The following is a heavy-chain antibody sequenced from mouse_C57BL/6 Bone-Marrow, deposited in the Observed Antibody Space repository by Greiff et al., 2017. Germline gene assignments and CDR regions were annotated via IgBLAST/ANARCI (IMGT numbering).Heavy chain of an antibody. CDR2: IYPGDGDT. Sequence: VKLMESGPELVKPGASVKISCKASGYAFSSSWMNWVKQRPGQGLEWIGRIYPGDGDTHYNGKFKGKATLTAAKSSSTAYLQLSSLTSEDSAVYFCARPYDYDRAWFAYWGQGTLVTVSA. J-gene: IGHJ3*01. CDR1: GYAFSSSW. V-gene: IGHV1-82*01. D-gene: IGHD2-4*01. CDR3: ARPYDYDRAWFAY.